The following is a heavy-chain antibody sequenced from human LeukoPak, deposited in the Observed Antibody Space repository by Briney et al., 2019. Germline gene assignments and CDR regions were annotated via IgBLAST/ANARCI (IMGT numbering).Heavy chain of an antibody. CDR3: ARPGYYDILTGYLAAPFDI. Sequence: GESLKISCKGSGYSFTSYWIGWVRQMPGKGLEWMGIIYPGDSDTRYSPSFQGQVTISADKSISTAYLQWSSLKASGTAMYYCARPGYYDILTGYLAAPFDIWGQGTMVTVSS. CDR2: IYPGDSDT. V-gene: IGHV5-51*01. CDR1: GYSFTSYW. D-gene: IGHD3-9*01. J-gene: IGHJ3*02.